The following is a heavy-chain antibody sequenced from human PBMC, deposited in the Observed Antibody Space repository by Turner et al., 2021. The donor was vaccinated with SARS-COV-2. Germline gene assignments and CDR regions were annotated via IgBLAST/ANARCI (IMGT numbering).Heavy chain of an antibody. CDR3: ARRTNTYYYGSVSYYRRPAGGRMDV. CDR1: GGSFSGYF. D-gene: IGHD3-10*01. V-gene: IGHV4-34*01. J-gene: IGHJ6*02. CDR2: INHSGST. Sequence: QVQLQQWGAGLLKPSETLSLPCAVSGGSFSGYFWSWIRQPPGKGLEWIGEINHSGSTNYNPSLKSRVTISVDTSKNQFSLKLSSVTAADTAVYYCARRTNTYYYGSVSYYRRPAGGRMDVWGQGTTVTVSS.